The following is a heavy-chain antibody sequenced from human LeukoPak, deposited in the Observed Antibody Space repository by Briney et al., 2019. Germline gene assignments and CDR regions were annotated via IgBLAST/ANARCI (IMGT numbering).Heavy chain of an antibody. Sequence: SETLSLTCTVSGGSISSSSYYWGWIRQPPGKGLEWIGIIYYSGSTYYNPSLKSRVTISVDTSKKQFSLKLSSVTAADTAVYYCAKGHYDSGGYSEAFDIWGQGTMVTVSS. J-gene: IGHJ3*02. CDR2: IYYSGST. D-gene: IGHD3-22*01. CDR3: AKGHYDSGGYSEAFDI. CDR1: GGSISSSSYY. V-gene: IGHV4-39*01.